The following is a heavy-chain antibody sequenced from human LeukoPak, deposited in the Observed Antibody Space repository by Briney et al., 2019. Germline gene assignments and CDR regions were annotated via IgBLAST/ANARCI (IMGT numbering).Heavy chain of an antibody. CDR1: GGSISSSSYY. CDR2: IYYSGST. CDR3: ARDDYGDYDYYYYYYMDV. J-gene: IGHJ6*03. V-gene: IGHV4-39*01. Sequence: PSETLSLTCTVSGGSISSSSYYWGWIRQPPGKGLEWIGSIYYSGSTYYNPSLKSRVTISVDTSKNQFSLKLSSVTAADTAVYYCARDDYGDYDYYYYYYMDVWGKGTTVTVSS. D-gene: IGHD4-17*01.